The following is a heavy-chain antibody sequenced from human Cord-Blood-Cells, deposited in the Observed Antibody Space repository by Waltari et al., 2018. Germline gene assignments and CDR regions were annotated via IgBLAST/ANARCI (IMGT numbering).Heavy chain of an antibody. CDR2: IYYSGST. V-gene: IGHV4-59*01. J-gene: IGHJ3*02. CDR3: ARDIAGAGTGAFDI. CDR1: GGSISSYY. D-gene: IGHD6-19*01. Sequence: QVQLQESGPGLVKPSETLSLTCTVSGGSISSYYWSWIRQPPGKGLEWIGYIYYSGSTNYHPSLKSRVTISVDTSKNQFSLKLSSVTAADTAVYYCARDIAGAGTGAFDIWGQGTMVTVSS.